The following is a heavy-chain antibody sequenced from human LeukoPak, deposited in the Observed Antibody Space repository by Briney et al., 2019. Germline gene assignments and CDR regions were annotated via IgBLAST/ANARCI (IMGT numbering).Heavy chain of an antibody. CDR1: GFTFSSYA. V-gene: IGHV3-23*01. CDR3: AKGDREGAAGGTGFDY. Sequence: PGGSLRLSCAASGFTFSSYAMSWVRQAPGKGLEWVSAISGSGGRTYYEDSVKGRFTFSRDNSKNTLSLQMNSLRLEDTAVYYCAKGDREGAAGGTGFDYWGQGTLVTVSS. D-gene: IGHD6-13*01. CDR2: ISGSGGRT. J-gene: IGHJ4*02.